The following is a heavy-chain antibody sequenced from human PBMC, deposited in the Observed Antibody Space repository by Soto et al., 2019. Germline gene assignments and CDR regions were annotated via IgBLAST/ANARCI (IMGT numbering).Heavy chain of an antibody. V-gene: IGHV1-8*01. CDR2: MNPHSGET. Sequence: QVQLVQSGAEVRRPGASVKVSCKASGYSFTSLHFNWVRQATGQGLEWIGWMNPHSGETGYAQSFQGRVTMTSDISLSTAYMELRSLTCHDTADYFCARGAPGPVDHWGQGTLGTVAS. D-gene: IGHD3-10*01. CDR3: ARGAPGPVDH. J-gene: IGHJ4*02. CDR1: GYSFTSLH.